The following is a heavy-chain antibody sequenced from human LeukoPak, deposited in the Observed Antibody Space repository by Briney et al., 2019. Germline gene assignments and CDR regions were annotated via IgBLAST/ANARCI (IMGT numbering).Heavy chain of an antibody. D-gene: IGHD3-22*01. V-gene: IGHV7-4-1*02. J-gene: IGHJ4*02. CDR1: GYTFTKYA. CDR3: ANCYDSSGFFAY. Sequence: ASVKVSCKGSGYTFTKYAISWVRQAPGHELEYMGWIDTNTGNPTYAQGFTGRFVFSLDTSVSTAYLQISSLKAEDSAIYFCANCYDSSGFFAYCGQGTLVTVSS. CDR2: IDTNTGNP.